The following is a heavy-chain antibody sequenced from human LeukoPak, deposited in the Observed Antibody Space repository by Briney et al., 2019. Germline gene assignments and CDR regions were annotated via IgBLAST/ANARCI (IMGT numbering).Heavy chain of an antibody. D-gene: IGHD1-26*01. V-gene: IGHV1-18*01. CDR1: GYTFSNYG. J-gene: IGHJ4*02. Sequence: ASVKVSCKASGYTFSNYGINWVRQAPGQGLEWMGWISAYNGNTKYAQKLQGRVTMTTDTSTNTAYMELRSLRSEDTAVYYCATAHSGSYTYYFDYWGQGTLVTVSS. CDR3: ATAHSGSYTYYFDY. CDR2: ISAYNGNT.